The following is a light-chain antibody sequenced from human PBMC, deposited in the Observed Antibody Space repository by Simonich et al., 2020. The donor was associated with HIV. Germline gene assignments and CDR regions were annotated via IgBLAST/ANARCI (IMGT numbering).Light chain of an antibody. CDR1: QSLVHSEGNTY. J-gene: IGKJ4*02. Sequence: DVVMTQSPLSLPVTLGQTASISCRSSQSLVHSEGNTYWNWFQQGPCQSQRRLIYKVSNRDSGVPYRFSGSGSGTDFTLKISRVEADDFGVYYCMQSTQLLTFGGGTKVEI. CDR2: KVS. V-gene: IGKV2-30*02. CDR3: MQSTQLLT.